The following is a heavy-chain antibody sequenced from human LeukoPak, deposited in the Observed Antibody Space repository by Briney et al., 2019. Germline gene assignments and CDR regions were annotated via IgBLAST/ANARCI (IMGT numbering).Heavy chain of an antibody. J-gene: IGHJ4*02. Sequence: SETLSLTCTVSGGSISSYYWTWIRQPAGKGLEWIGRTHTSGSTNYNPSLKSRVTMSVDTSKNQFSLKLTSVTAADTAVYYCARDTYYYGSGTYYFNYWGQGILVTVSS. V-gene: IGHV4-4*07. D-gene: IGHD3-10*01. CDR3: ARDTYYYGSGTYYFNY. CDR2: THTSGST. CDR1: GGSISSYY.